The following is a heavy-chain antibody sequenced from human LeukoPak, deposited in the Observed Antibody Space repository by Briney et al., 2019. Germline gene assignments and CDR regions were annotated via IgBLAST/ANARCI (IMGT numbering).Heavy chain of an antibody. CDR3: AKDREPGHNDMDV. CDR2: ISAGGGST. D-gene: IGHD1-26*01. CDR1: GLTFSDYS. J-gene: IGHJ6*02. V-gene: IGHV3-23*01. Sequence: GGSLRLSCAASGLTFSDYSMTWVRQAPGKGLFWVSGISAGGGSTYYADSVKGRFTISRDDSKNTLYLQMNSLRAEDTAQYYCAKDREPGHNDMDVWGQGTTVTVSS.